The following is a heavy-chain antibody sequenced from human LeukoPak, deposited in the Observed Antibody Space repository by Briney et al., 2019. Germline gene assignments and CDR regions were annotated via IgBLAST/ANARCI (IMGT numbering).Heavy chain of an antibody. CDR1: GGSISSSSYY. Sequence: PSETLSLTCTVSGGSISSSSYYWGWIRQPPGKGLEWIGSIYYSGSTYYNPSLKSRVTISVDTSKNQFSLKLSSVTAADTAVYYCARDGRGVEPFDYWGQGTLVTVSS. CDR2: IYYSGST. CDR3: ARDGRGVEPFDY. D-gene: IGHD3-10*01. J-gene: IGHJ4*02. V-gene: IGHV4-39*07.